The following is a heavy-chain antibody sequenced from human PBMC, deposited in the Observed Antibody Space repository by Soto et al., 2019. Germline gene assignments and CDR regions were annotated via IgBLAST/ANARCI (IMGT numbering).Heavy chain of an antibody. CDR2: IYYSGST. CDR1: CDSIRSGNFY. J-gene: IGHJ4*02. V-gene: IGHV4-30-4*02. Sequence: SDTLSLTCTFSCDSIRSGNFYWGWIRQPPGKGLEWIGYIYYSGSTDCNPSLKSRVTMSVDTSKKQFSLKLNSVTAADTAVYYCASLRDCSTSSCYIDSWGQGTLVTVSS. CDR3: ASLRDCSTSSCYIDS. D-gene: IGHD2-2*02.